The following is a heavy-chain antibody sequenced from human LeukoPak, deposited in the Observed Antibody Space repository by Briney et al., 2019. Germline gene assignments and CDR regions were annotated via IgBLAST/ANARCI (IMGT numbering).Heavy chain of an antibody. J-gene: IGHJ4*02. CDR1: GFTVISNY. V-gene: IGHV3-53*04. Sequence: GGSRSLSGAASGFTVISNYMTWVGQAPGKGLEWVSGIYSGGRTYYADSVKGRFTISRHNSKNTLYLQMNSLRAEDTAVYYCASRRSSGWYAYWGQGTLVTVSS. CDR3: ASRRSSGWYAY. CDR2: IYSGGRT. D-gene: IGHD6-19*01.